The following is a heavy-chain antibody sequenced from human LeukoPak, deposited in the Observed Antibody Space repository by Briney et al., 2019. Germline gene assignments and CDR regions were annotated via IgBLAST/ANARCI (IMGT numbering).Heavy chain of an antibody. V-gene: IGHV4-39*07. Sequence: SETLSLTCTVSGGSISSSSYYWGWIRQPPGKGLDWIGSIYYSGSTYYNPSLKSRVTISVDTSKNQFSLKLSSVTAADTAVYYCARGRGYYGSGSYYYAHHWFDPWGQGTLVTVSS. D-gene: IGHD3-10*01. CDR3: ARGRGYYGSGSYYYAHHWFDP. CDR1: GGSISSSSYY. J-gene: IGHJ5*02. CDR2: IYYSGST.